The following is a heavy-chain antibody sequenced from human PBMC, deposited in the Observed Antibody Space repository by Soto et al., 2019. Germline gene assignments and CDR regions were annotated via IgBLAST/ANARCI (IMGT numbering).Heavy chain of an antibody. V-gene: IGHV4-4*07. D-gene: IGHD3-10*01. CDR1: GGYISSYY. Sequence: SETLSLTCDVSGGYISSYYWSWIRQPGGKGLDLIGRIYTSGSTNYNPSLKSRVTMSVDTSKNQFSLKLSSVTAADTAVYYCARLAYYYGSGSYYYYYYGMDVWGQGTTVTVSS. CDR2: IYTSGST. CDR3: ARLAYYYGSGSYYYYYYGMDV. J-gene: IGHJ6*02.